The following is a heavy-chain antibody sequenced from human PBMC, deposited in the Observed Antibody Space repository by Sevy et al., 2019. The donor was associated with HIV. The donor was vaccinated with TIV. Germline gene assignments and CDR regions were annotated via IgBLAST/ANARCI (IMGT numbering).Heavy chain of an antibody. CDR2: INQGGSQE. J-gene: IGHJ1*01. CDR3: TSILPAGVPAEYFQH. D-gene: IGHD2-2*01. V-gene: IGHV3-7*01. Sequence: GGSLRLSCAAPGLTFSSYWMTWVRQAPGKGLEWVANINQGGSQEYYVDSVKGRFTISRDNAKNSLYLQMNSLRAEDTAVYYCTSILPAGVPAEYFQHWGQGTLVTVSS. CDR1: GLTFSSYW.